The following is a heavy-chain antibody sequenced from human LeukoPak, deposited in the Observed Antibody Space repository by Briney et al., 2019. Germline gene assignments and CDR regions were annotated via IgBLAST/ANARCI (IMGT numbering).Heavy chain of an antibody. J-gene: IGHJ6*03. CDR3: ARGPPFGELLYYYMDV. Sequence: PGGSLRLSCAASGFTVSSNYMNWVRQAPGKGLEWVSYISSSGSTIYYADSVKGRFTISRDNAKNSLYLQMNSLRAEDTAVYYCARGPPFGELLYYYMDVWGKGTTVTISS. CDR2: ISSSGSTI. V-gene: IGHV3-48*03. D-gene: IGHD3-10*01. CDR1: GFTVSSNY.